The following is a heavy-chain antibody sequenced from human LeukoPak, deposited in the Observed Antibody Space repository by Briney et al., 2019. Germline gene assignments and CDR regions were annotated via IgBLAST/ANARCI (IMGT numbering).Heavy chain of an antibody. J-gene: IGHJ3*02. CDR3: ARPVVPAAKGAFDI. V-gene: IGHV4-39*01. CDR1: GGSISSSSYY. CDR2: IYYSGST. D-gene: IGHD2-2*01. Sequence: PSETLSLTCTVSGGSISSSSYYWGWIRQPPGKGLEWIGGIYYSGSTYYNPSLKSRVTISVDTSKNQFSLKLSSVTAADTAVYYCARPVVPAAKGAFDIWGQGTMVTVSS.